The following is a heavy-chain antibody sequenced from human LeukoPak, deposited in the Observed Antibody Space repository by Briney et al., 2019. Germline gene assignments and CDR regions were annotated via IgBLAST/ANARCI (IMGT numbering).Heavy chain of an antibody. J-gene: IGHJ4*02. V-gene: IGHV6-1*01. CDR1: GDSVSSNSAA. CDR3: ARGTDGSSWQPIGVVFDY. CDR2: TYYRSKWYN. D-gene: IGHD6-13*01. Sequence: SQTLSLTCAISGDSVSSNSAAWNWIRQSPSRGLEWLGRTYYRSKWYNDYAVSVKSRITINPDTSKNQFSLQLNSVTPEDTAVYYCARGTDGSSWQPIGVVFDYWGQGTLVTVSS.